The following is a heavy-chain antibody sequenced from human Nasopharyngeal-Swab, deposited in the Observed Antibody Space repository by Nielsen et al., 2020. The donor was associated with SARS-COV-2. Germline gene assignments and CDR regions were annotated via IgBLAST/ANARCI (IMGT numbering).Heavy chain of an antibody. CDR3: ARAGDCSGGSCYWARNYYYYMDV. D-gene: IGHD2-15*01. J-gene: IGHJ6*03. V-gene: IGHV3-30-3*01. CDR2: ISYDGSNK. CDR1: GFTFGSYA. Sequence: GGSLRLSCAASGFTFGSYAMHWVRQAPGKGLEWVAVISYDGSNKYYADSVKGRFTISRDNSKNTLYLQMNSLRAEDTAVYYCARAGDCSGGSCYWARNYYYYMDVWGKGTTVTVSS.